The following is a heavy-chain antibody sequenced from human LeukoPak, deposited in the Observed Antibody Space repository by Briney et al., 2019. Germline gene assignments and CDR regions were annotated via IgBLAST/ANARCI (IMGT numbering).Heavy chain of an antibody. J-gene: IGHJ5*02. CDR2: LYYVGSP. Sequence: SESLFLTCTDPGVSISRDSWSWLRQPPGKGLEWIGYLYYVGSPSYNPSLKSRVTMSVDTSKNQFSLKLSSLTAADTAVYYCARRVDDYYGSPPRGWFDPWGQGTLVTVSS. V-gene: IGHV4-59*08. CDR3: ARRVDDYYGSPPRGWFDP. CDR1: GVSISRDS. D-gene: IGHD3-10*01.